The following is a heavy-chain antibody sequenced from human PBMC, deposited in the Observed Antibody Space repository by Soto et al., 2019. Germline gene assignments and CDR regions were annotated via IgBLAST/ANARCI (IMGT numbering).Heavy chain of an antibody. CDR1: GFTFSNAW. J-gene: IGHJ6*02. V-gene: IGHV3-15*01. CDR2: IKSKTDGGTT. D-gene: IGHD6-19*01. CDR3: TTQPFNEYSRGWYGMDV. Sequence: PGASLRLSCAASGFTFSNAWMSWVRQAPGKGLEWVGRIKSKTDGGTTDSAAPVTGRFTISRDDQKNTLYLQMNSLKTEDTAVYYCTTQPFNEYSRGWYGMDVCGQGTTVTVSS.